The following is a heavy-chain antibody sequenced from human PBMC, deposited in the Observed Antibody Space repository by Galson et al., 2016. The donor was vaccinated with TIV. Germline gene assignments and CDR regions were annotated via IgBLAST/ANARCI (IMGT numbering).Heavy chain of an antibody. CDR2: IYYTGTT. CDR3: ARDNANFPRALDY. J-gene: IGHJ4*02. D-gene: IGHD2-8*01. CDR1: GGSISSYF. Sequence: LTCTVSGGSISSYFWSWIRQPPGRGLEWIGNIYYTGTTNSNPSLKSRVTISGDISKNQFSLKLRSVTAADTAVYYCARDNANFPRALDYWGQGTLVTVSS. V-gene: IGHV4-59*01.